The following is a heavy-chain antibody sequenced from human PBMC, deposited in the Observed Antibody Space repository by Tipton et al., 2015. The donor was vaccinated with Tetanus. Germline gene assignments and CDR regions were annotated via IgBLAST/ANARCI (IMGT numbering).Heavy chain of an antibody. Sequence: TLSLTCTVSGASISSNTYYWGWIRQPPGKGLEWIASVSYSGSTYYNPSLKSRVTMSLDTSKNQFSVRLTSVTAADTAVYYCARDRGVRGGYYYYHGMDVWGQGTTVTVSS. CDR2: VSYSGST. V-gene: IGHV4-39*02. J-gene: IGHJ6*02. D-gene: IGHD3-10*01. CDR1: GASISSNTYY. CDR3: ARDRGVRGGYYYYHGMDV.